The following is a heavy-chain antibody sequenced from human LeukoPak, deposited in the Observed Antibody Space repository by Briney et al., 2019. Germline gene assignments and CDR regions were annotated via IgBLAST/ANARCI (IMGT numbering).Heavy chain of an antibody. J-gene: IGHJ4*02. CDR1: GFTFSSYA. D-gene: IGHD6-19*01. V-gene: IGHV3-23*01. CDR2: ISGSGGST. CDR3: AKATRPEKCSSGYWSFAY. Sequence: GGSLRLSCAASGFTFSSYAMSWVPQAPGKGLEWVSAISGSGGSTYYADSVKGRFTISRDNSKNTLYLQMNSLRAEDTAVYYCAKATRPEKCSSGYWSFAYWGQGTLVTVSS.